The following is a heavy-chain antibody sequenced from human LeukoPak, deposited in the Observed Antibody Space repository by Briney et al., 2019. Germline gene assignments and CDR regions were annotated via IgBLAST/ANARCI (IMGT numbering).Heavy chain of an antibody. CDR1: GFTFSSYA. CDR3: ARDIRLIYSSGWLYGLDV. D-gene: IGHD6-19*01. V-gene: IGHV3-23*01. CDR2: ISGSGGST. Sequence: GGSLRLSCAASGFTFSSYAMSWVRQAPGKGLEWVSAISGSGGSTYYADSVKGRFTISRDNSKNTLYLQMNSLRADDTAVYYCARDIRLIYSSGWLYGLDVWGEGTTVSVSS. J-gene: IGHJ6*04.